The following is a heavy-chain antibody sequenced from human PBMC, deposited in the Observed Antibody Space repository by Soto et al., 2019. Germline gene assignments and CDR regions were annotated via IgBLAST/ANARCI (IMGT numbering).Heavy chain of an antibody. V-gene: IGHV3-53*01. Sequence: GGSLRLSCAASGSTVSSNYMNWVRQAPGKGLEWVSVIYSGGNTYYADSVKGRFTISRDNSKNTVLLQMNSLRAEDTAVYYCARTYIGSSGLWFDPWGQGTLVTVSS. CDR1: GSTVSSNY. D-gene: IGHD1-26*01. J-gene: IGHJ5*02. CDR2: IYSGGNT. CDR3: ARTYIGSSGLWFDP.